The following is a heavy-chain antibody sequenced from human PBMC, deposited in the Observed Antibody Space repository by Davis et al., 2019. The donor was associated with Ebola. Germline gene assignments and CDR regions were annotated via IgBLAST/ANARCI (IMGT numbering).Heavy chain of an antibody. CDR3: ARGGSGSGWYSRNYYYYYGMDV. CDR2: IQHSGST. V-gene: IGHV4-34*01. CDR1: GGSSSGYY. D-gene: IGHD6-19*01. Sequence: SETLSLTCAVSGGSSSGYYWSRIRHPPGKGLEWIREIQHSGSTNYNPSLKSRVTISVDTSKNQFSLKLSSVTAADTAVYYCARGGSGSGWYSRNYYYYYGMDVWGQGTAVTVSS. J-gene: IGHJ6*02.